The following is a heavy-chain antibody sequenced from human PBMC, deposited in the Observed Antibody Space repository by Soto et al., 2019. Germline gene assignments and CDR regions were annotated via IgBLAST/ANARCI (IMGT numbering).Heavy chain of an antibody. D-gene: IGHD2-2*01. CDR3: ARPAGYCRSTGRYAAFDS. Sequence: ASVNVTCKASGGTYITYAISWVRQAPGQGLEWMGGIIPIFGTANYAQKCQGRVTITAGESTSTDYMELSSLRSEDTAVYYCARPAGYCRSTGRYAAFDSWGQGTMVTVSS. CDR1: GGTYITYA. V-gene: IGHV1-69*13. J-gene: IGHJ4*02. CDR2: IIPIFGTA.